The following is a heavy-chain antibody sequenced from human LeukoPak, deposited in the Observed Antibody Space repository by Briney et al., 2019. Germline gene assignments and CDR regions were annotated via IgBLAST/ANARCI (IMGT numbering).Heavy chain of an antibody. CDR2: LSGSGAGT. V-gene: IGHV3-23*01. J-gene: IGHJ4*02. CDR3: AKAELGVDTFFDY. CDR1: GFTFSDYA. D-gene: IGHD3-3*01. Sequence: AGGSLRLSCAASGFTFSDYALGWVRQAPGRGLEWVATLSGSGAGTYYSDSVQGRHTISRDNSKRTLFLQMNSLRAEDTAFYYCAKAELGVDTFFDYWGQGTLVTVSS.